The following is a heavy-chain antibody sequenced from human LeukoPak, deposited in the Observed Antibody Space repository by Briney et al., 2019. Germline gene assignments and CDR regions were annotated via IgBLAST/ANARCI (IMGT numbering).Heavy chain of an antibody. CDR1: GFAFNRYG. D-gene: IGHD6-13*01. J-gene: IGHJ4*02. CDR2: SSAFNGDT. Sequence: GASVMVSCKASGFAFNRYGITWVRQAPGQGLEWMGWSSAFNGDTKYEQKVQGRVTMTTDASTSTAYMELRSLRSDDTAVYYCGRDPSNTSGWYAWVDYWGQGTLVTVSS. V-gene: IGHV1-18*01. CDR3: GRDPSNTSGWYAWVDY.